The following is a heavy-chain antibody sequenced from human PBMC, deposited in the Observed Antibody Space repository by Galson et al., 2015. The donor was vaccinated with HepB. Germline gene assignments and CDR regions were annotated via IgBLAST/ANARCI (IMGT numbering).Heavy chain of an antibody. CDR1: GYTFTGYY. CDR3: ARAKNRIAAALVGWFDP. J-gene: IGHJ5*02. D-gene: IGHD6-13*01. CDR2: INPNSGGT. Sequence: SVKVSCKASGYTFTGYYMHWVRQAPGQGLEWMGWINPNSGGTNYAQKFQGRVTMTRDTSISTAYMELSRLRSDDTAVYYCARAKNRIAAALVGWFDPWGQGTLVTVSS. V-gene: IGHV1-2*02.